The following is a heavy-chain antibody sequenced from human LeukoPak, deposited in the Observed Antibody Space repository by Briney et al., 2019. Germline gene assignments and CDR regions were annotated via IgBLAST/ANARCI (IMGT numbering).Heavy chain of an antibody. CDR3: ARFEVVDTAMAPYY. CDR1: GYTFTGYY. CDR2: ISAYNGNT. V-gene: IGHV1-18*04. D-gene: IGHD5-18*01. Sequence: GASVKVSCKASGYTFTGYYMHWVRQAPGQGLEWMGWISAYNGNTNYAQKLQGRVTMTTDTSTSTAYMELRSLRSDDTAVYYCARFEVVDTAMAPYYWGQGTLVTVSS. J-gene: IGHJ4*02.